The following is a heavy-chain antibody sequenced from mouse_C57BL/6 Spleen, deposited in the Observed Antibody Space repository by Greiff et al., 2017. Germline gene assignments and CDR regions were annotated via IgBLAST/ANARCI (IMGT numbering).Heavy chain of an antibody. J-gene: IGHJ3*01. V-gene: IGHV1-80*01. CDR2: IYPGDGDT. CDR1: GYAFSSYW. Sequence: QVQLQQSGAELVKPGASVKISCKASGYAFSSYWMNWVKQRPGKGLEWIGQIYPGDGDTNYNGNVKGKSTLTADKSASTAYMQLSNLTSEDSAVYFCARDYGSSSAWFAYWGQGTLVTVSA. D-gene: IGHD1-1*01. CDR3: ARDYGSSSAWFAY.